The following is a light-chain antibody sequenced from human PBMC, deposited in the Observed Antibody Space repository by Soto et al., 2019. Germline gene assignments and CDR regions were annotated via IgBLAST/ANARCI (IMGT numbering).Light chain of an antibody. Sequence: QSALTQPASVSGSPGQSITISCSGSSGDVGNYDLVSWYQQIPGKAPQLMIFEVSRRPSRVSDRFSGSKSGNTASLKISGLQAEDEGDLYCCSYAGNGAWVFGGGTKLTVL. CDR3: CSYAGNGAWV. J-gene: IGLJ3*02. V-gene: IGLV2-23*02. CDR1: SGDVGNYDL. CDR2: EVS.